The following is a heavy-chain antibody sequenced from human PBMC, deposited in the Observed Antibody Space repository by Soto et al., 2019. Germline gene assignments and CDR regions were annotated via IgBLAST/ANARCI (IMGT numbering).Heavy chain of an antibody. J-gene: IGHJ4*02. CDR2: IVVGSADT. V-gene: IGHV1-58*02. CDR1: LSTFTGST. D-gene: IGHD3-10*01. CDR3: SARYYFGSESYLFDL. Sequence: GASVKVSCKASLSTFTGSTIQWVRQARGQRLEWVGWIVVGSADTNYAPKFQERVTITRDMSTNTAYMELRSLRSEDTAVYYCSARYYFGSESYLFDLWGQGTRVTVSS.